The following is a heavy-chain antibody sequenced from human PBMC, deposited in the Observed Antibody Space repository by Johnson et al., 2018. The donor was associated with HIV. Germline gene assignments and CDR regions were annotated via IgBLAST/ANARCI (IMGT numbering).Heavy chain of an antibody. CDR1: QFTFSTYY. D-gene: IGHD6-19*01. V-gene: IGHV3-25*05. Sequence: VQLVESGGGLAKPAWSPRLSCAASQFTFSTYYMNCVRQAPGNGLELVGQVNPNGGSTYLIDSGKDRFNISTSNARNTLHLQMNSLKTEDTALYYCTRDTGGSEFWGQGTVVTVSS. CDR2: VNPNGGST. J-gene: IGHJ3*01. CDR3: TRDTGGSEF.